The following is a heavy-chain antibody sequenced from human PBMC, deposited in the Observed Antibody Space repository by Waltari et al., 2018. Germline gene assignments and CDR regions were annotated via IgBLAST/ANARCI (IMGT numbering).Heavy chain of an antibody. CDR1: GGSISSYY. CDR3: ARSKSKLRSLGYFDL. J-gene: IGHJ2*01. D-gene: IGHD1-1*01. CDR2: IYYSGST. Sequence: QVQLQESGPGLVKPSETLSLTCTVSGGSISSYYWSWIRQPPGKGLEWIGYIYYSGSTNYNPSLKSRVTISVDTSKNQFSLKLSSVTAADTAVYYCARSKSKLRSLGYFDLWGRGTLVTVSS. V-gene: IGHV4-59*01.